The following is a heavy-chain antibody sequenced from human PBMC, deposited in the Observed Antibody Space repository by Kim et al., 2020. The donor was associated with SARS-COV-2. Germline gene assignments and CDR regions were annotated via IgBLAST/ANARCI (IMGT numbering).Heavy chain of an antibody. CDR1: GFTFSSYS. Sequence: GGSLRLSCAASGFTFSSYSMNWVRQAPGKGMEWVSSISSSSSYIYYADSVKGRFTIARDNAKNSMYLQMNSLRAEDTGVYYCERLWDSSLPRDYWRQG. CDR2: ISSSSSYI. V-gene: IGHV3-21*01. D-gene: IGHD6-6*01. J-gene: IGHJ4*02. CDR3: ERLWDSSLPRDY.